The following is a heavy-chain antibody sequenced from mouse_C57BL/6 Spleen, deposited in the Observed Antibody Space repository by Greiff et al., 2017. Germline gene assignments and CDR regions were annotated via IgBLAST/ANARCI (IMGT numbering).Heavy chain of an antibody. Sequence: EVKLMESGGGLVKPGGSLKLSCAASGFTFSDYGMHWVRQAPEKGLEWVAYISSGSSTIYYADTVKGRFTISRDNAKNTLFLQMTSLRSEDTAMXYCANYLEAYWGQGTLVTVSA. D-gene: IGHD2-1*01. V-gene: IGHV5-17*01. J-gene: IGHJ3*01. CDR3: ANYLEAY. CDR2: ISSGSSTI. CDR1: GFTFSDYG.